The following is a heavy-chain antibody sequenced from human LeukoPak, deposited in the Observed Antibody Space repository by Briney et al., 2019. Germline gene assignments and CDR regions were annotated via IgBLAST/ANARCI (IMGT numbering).Heavy chain of an antibody. J-gene: IGHJ5*02. Sequence: PSETLSFTCTVSGGSISSGGYYWSWIRQHPGKGLEWIGYIYYSGSTYYNPSLKSRVTISVDTSKNQFSLKLSSVTAADTAVYYCARVWDKNDFWNFGPWGQGTLVTVSS. D-gene: IGHD3-3*01. CDR3: ARVWDKNDFWNFGP. V-gene: IGHV4-31*03. CDR2: IYYSGST. CDR1: GGSISSGGYY.